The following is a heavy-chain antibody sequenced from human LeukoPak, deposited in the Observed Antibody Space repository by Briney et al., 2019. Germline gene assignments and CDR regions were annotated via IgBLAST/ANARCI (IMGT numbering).Heavy chain of an antibody. J-gene: IGHJ4*02. Sequence: GGSLRLSCAASGFTFSSYWMHWVRQAPGKGLVWVSRINTDGSSTSYADSVKGRFTISRDNAKNTLYLQMNSLRAEDTAVYYCARGAYCGGDCYSDFDYWGQGTLVTVSS. CDR2: INTDGSST. CDR1: GFTFSSYW. CDR3: ARGAYCGGDCYSDFDY. V-gene: IGHV3-74*01. D-gene: IGHD2-21*01.